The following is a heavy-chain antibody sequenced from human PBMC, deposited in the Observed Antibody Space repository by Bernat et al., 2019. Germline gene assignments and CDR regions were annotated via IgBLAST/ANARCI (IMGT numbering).Heavy chain of an antibody. D-gene: IGHD4-17*01. V-gene: IGHV5-10-1*03. J-gene: IGHJ3*02. CDR2: IDPSDSYT. CDR3: ARRDPTVTDDAFDI. CDR1: GYSFTSYW. Sequence: EVQLVQSGAEVKKPGASLMISCKGSGYSFTSYWISWVRQMPGKGLEWMGRIDPSDSYTNYSPSFHGHVTISAAKSISTAYLQWSSLKAADTAMYYCARRDPTVTDDAFDIWGQGTMVTVSS.